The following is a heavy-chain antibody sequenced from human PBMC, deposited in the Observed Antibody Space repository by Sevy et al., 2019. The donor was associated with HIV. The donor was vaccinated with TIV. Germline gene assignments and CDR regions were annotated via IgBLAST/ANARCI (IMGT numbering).Heavy chain of an antibody. CDR2: ISGSGGST. CDR1: GFTFSSYA. J-gene: IGHJ6*02. Sequence: GGSLRLSCAASGFTFSSYAMSWVRQAPGKGLEWVSVISGSGGSTYYADSVKGRFTISRDNSKNTLYLQMNSLRAEDTDIYNCEKDVTGNTTFGVVIKEGTEGMDVWGHATTVTVSS. CDR3: EKDVTGNTTFGVVIKEGTEGMDV. V-gene: IGHV3-23*01. D-gene: IGHD3-3*01.